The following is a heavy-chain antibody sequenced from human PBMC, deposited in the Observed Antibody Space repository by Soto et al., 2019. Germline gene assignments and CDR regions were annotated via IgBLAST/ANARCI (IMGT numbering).Heavy chain of an antibody. CDR2: INHSGST. D-gene: IGHD2-2*01. J-gene: IGHJ5*02. CDR1: GGSFSGYY. V-gene: IGHV4-34*01. Sequence: QVQLQQWGAGLLKPSETLSLTCAVYGGSFSGYYWSWIRQPPGKGLEWFGEINHSGSTNYNPSLKSRVTISVDTSKNQFSLKLSSVTAADTAVYYCASAIVVVPAASESPNWFDPWGQGTLVTVSS. CDR3: ASAIVVVPAASESPNWFDP.